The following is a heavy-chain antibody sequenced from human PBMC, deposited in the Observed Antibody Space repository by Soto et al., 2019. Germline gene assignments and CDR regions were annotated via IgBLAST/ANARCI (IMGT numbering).Heavy chain of an antibody. CDR2: INAANDDT. Sequence: ASVKFSCKSSGYTFSSYGIHWVRQAPGQRLEWMGWINAANDDTKYSPKFQGRVTITRDTSASTAYMELSSLRSEDTAVYYCVRRHVSATGIDWFDPWGQGTLVTVSS. V-gene: IGHV1-3*01. CDR1: GYTFSSYG. CDR3: VRRHVSATGIDWFDP. J-gene: IGHJ5*02. D-gene: IGHD6-13*01.